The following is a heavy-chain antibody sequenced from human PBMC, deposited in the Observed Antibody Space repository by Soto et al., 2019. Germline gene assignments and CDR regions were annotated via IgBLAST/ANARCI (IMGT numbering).Heavy chain of an antibody. V-gene: IGHV1-8*01. CDR3: ATGLASGSYYHVDY. CDR1: GDTCTTYD. J-gene: IGHJ4*02. D-gene: IGHD3-10*01. Sequence: ASVKVSCKASGDTCTTYDINWVGQATGHGLEWMGWINPNSGEICYVQRFQGRVTMTRDTAIRTDYMEVSRLRYDDTAGCYCATGLASGSYYHVDYWGQGTMVTVSS. CDR2: INPNSGEI.